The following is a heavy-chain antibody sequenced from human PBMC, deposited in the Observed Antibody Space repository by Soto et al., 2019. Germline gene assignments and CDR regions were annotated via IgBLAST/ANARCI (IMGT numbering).Heavy chain of an antibody. CDR1: GYSFSTFA. CDR2: INAGNGDT. D-gene: IGHD4-4*01. J-gene: IGHJ4*02. V-gene: IGHV1-3*01. Sequence: QVQIVQSGAEVKKPGASVRVSCKASGYSFSTFAIHWVRQAPGQRLEWMGGINAGNGDTKYSEKFQGRVTITGRTSASTAYMDLSSLRSEDTAVYYCATQGRTTTEFDFWGQGTLVTVSS. CDR3: ATQGRTTTEFDF.